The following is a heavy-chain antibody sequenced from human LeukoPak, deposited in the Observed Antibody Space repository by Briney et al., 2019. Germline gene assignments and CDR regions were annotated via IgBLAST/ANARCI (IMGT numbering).Heavy chain of an antibody. CDR1: EFTFSSYA. Sequence: GGSLRLSCAASEFTFSSYAMNWVRQAPGRGLEWVSYISSSSTTIYYADSVKGRFTISRDNAKNSLYLQMNSLRAEDTAVYYCARERGYSSSCYTFWGQGTLVTVSS. V-gene: IGHV3-48*01. CDR3: ARERGYSSSCYTF. D-gene: IGHD6-13*01. CDR2: ISSSSTTI. J-gene: IGHJ4*02.